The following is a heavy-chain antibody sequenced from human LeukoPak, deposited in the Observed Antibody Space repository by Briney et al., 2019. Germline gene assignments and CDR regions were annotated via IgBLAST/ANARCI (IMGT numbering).Heavy chain of an antibody. Sequence: SETLSLTCTVSGGSISSYYWSWIRQPPGKGLEWIGYIYYSGSTNYNPSLKSRVTISVDTSKNQFSLKLSSVTAADTAVYYCARYYMVAELKNDAFDIWGQGTMVTVSS. D-gene: IGHD2-15*01. V-gene: IGHV4-59*01. J-gene: IGHJ3*02. CDR2: IYYSGST. CDR3: ARYYMVAELKNDAFDI. CDR1: GGSISSYY.